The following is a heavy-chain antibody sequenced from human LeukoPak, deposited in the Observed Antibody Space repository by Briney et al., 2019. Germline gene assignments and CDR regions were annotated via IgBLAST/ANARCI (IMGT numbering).Heavy chain of an antibody. D-gene: IGHD2-2*01. Sequence: ASVKVSCKASGYTFTSYYMHWVRQAPGQGLEWMGIINPSGGSTSYAQKLQGRVTMTRDMSTSTVYMELSSLRSEDTAVYYCARPAPHCSSTSCYAFDYWGQGTLVTVSS. J-gene: IGHJ4*02. CDR1: GYTFTSYY. V-gene: IGHV1-46*01. CDR3: ARPAPHCSSTSCYAFDY. CDR2: INPSGGST.